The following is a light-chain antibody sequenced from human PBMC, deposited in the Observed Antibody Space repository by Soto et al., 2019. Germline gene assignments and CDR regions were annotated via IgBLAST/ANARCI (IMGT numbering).Light chain of an antibody. Sequence: EIVMTQSPATLSVSPGERATLSCRASQSVSSNLAWYQQKPGQAPRLLIYGASTRATGIPARFSGSGSGTEFTLTINSLQPEDFATYYCQQYKSYLRTFGQGTTVDIK. J-gene: IGKJ1*01. CDR2: GAS. V-gene: IGKV3-15*01. CDR1: QSVSSN. CDR3: QQYKSYLRT.